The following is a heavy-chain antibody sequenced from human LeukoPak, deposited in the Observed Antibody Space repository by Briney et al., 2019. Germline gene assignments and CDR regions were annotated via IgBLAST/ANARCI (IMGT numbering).Heavy chain of an antibody. CDR3: ARDPSDNWNDIGWFDP. V-gene: IGHV3-33*01. D-gene: IGHD1-1*01. CDR2: IWYDGSNK. Sequence: GGSLRLSCAASRFIFSSYAMHWVRQAPGKGLEWVAVIWYDGSNKYYADSVKGRFTISRDNSKNTLYLQMNSLRAEATAVYYCARDPSDNWNDIGWFDPWGQGTLVTVSS. CDR1: RFIFSSYA. J-gene: IGHJ5*02.